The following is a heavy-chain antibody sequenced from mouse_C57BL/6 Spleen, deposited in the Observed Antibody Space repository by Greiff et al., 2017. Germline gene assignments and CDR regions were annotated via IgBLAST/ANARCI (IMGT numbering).Heavy chain of an antibody. CDR2: IYPGSGST. D-gene: IGHD2-4*01. V-gene: IGHV1-55*01. CDR1: GYTFTSYW. Sequence: QVQLQQPGAELVKPGASVKMSCKASGYTFTSYWITWVKQRPGQGLEWIGDIYPGSGSTNYKEKFKSKATLTVDTSSSTAYMQLSSLTSEDSAVYYCAGLRRRDGDYYAMDYWGQGTSVTVSS. CDR3: AGLRRRDGDYYAMDY. J-gene: IGHJ4*01.